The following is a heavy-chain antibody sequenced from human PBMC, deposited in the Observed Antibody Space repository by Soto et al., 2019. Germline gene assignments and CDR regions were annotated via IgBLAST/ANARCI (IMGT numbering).Heavy chain of an antibody. CDR2: ISGPRDTI. CDR1: GFTFSNYA. Sequence: EVHLLESGGGLAQPGGSLRLSCAASGFTFSNYAMRWVRQPPGKGLEWVSAISGPRDTIYYADSVKGRFPISRDNSKNTRYLQMNSLRDEDTAVYYCAKRADRRSGCMEVWGKGTTVTVSS. CDR3: AKRADRRSGCMEV. J-gene: IGHJ6*03. D-gene: IGHD2-15*01. V-gene: IGHV3-23*01.